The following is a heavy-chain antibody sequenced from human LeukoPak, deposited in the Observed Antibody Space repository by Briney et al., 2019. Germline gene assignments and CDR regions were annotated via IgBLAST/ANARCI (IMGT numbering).Heavy chain of an antibody. CDR3: ASGLETAMVGHYYYYYYMDV. CDR2: MKPDGSEI. D-gene: IGHD5-18*01. Sequence: GGSLRLSCAASGFTFTTYWMSWVRQAPGKGLEWVANMKPDGSEIFYVDSVKGRFTISRDNAKNSLYLQMNSLRAEDTSVYFCASGLETAMVGHYYYYYYMDVWGKGTTVTVSS. J-gene: IGHJ6*03. V-gene: IGHV3-7*01. CDR1: GFTFTTYW.